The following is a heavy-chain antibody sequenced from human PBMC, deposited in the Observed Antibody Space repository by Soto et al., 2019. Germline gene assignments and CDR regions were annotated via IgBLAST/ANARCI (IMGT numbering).Heavy chain of an antibody. CDR3: AKDLGYYDSSGYCPQD. CDR2: ISYDGSNK. D-gene: IGHD3-22*01. CDR1: GFTFSSYG. J-gene: IGHJ4*02. Sequence: GGSLRLSCAASGFTFSSYGMHWVRQAPGKGLEWVAVISYDGSNKYYADSVKGRFTISRDNSKNTLYLQMNSLRAEDTAVYYCAKDLGYYDSSGYCPQDWGQGTLVTVSS. V-gene: IGHV3-30*18.